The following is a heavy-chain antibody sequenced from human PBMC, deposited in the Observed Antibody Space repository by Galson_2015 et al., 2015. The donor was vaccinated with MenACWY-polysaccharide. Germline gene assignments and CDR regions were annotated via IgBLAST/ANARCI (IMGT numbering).Heavy chain of an antibody. V-gene: IGHV1-8*01. Sequence: SVKVSCKASGYTFTSYDINWVRQTTGHGLEWMGWMNPNSGNTGYAQKFQGRVTMTRNTSISIAYMDLSSLRSEDTAVYYCARGGKYYYDSSGYLNWFDPWGQGTLVTASS. CDR1: GYTFTSYD. J-gene: IGHJ5*02. CDR3: ARGGKYYYDSSGYLNWFDP. CDR2: MNPNSGNT. D-gene: IGHD3-22*01.